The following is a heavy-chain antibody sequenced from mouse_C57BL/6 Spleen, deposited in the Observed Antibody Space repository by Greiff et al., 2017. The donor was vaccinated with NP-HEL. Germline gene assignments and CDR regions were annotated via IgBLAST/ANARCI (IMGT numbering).Heavy chain of an antibody. V-gene: IGHV1-15*01. J-gene: IGHJ4*01. CDR3: TRGGYYAMDY. Sequence: VQLQQSGAELVRPGASVTLSCKASGYTFTDYEMHWVKQTPVHGLEWIGAIDPETGGTAYNQKFKGKAILTAEKASSTAYMELRSLTSEDSAVYYCTRGGYYAMDYWGQGTSVTVSS. CDR1: GYTFTDYE. CDR2: IDPETGGT.